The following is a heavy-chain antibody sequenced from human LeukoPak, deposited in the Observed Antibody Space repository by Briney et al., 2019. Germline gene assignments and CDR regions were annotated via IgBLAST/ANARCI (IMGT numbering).Heavy chain of an antibody. CDR3: ARLPEVTSHEDLDY. J-gene: IGHJ4*02. CDR2: INPNGGST. D-gene: IGHD4-17*01. V-gene: IGHV1-46*01. CDR1: GYTFGGYY. Sequence: ASVKVSCTASGYTFGGYYMHWVRQPPGQGRGREGIINPNGGSTGYAQKFQGRVTMTRDTSTSPVYMELSSLRSEDTTAYHCARLPEVTSHEDLDYWGQGTLVTVSS.